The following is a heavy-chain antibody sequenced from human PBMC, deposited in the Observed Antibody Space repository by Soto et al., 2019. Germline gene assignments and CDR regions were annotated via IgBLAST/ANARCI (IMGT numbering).Heavy chain of an antibody. V-gene: IGHV3-53*04. Sequence: PGGSLRLSCAASGFSVGSNYMSWFRQAPGKRLEWVSVIYSGGSTYYADSVKGRVTISRHNSKNTLYLQMNSLRAEDTAVYYCARGSSDYYGSGSYYNAGYGHYYYCKDVRGKGSAVTVSS. D-gene: IGHD3-10*01. CDR3: ARGSSDYYGSGSYYNAGYGHYYYCKDV. CDR2: IYSGGST. J-gene: IGHJ6*03. CDR1: GFSVGSNY.